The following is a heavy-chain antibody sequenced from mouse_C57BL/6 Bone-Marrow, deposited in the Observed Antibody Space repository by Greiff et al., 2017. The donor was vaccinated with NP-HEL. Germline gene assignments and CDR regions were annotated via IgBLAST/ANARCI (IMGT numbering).Heavy chain of an antibody. CDR3: ARYGYYGGGFDY. Sequence: QVQLQQPGAELVKPGASVKMSCTASGYTFTSYWITWVKQRPGQGLEWIGDIYPGSGSTNYNEKFKSKATLTVDTSSSTAYMQLSSLTSEDSAVYYCARYGYYGGGFDYWGKGTTLTVAS. V-gene: IGHV1-55*01. CDR1: GYTFTSYW. D-gene: IGHD2-3*01. CDR2: IYPGSGST. J-gene: IGHJ2*01.